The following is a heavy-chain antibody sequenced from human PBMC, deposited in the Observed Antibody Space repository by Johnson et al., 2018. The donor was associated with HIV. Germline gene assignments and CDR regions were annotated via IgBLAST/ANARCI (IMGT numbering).Heavy chain of an antibody. J-gene: IGHJ3*02. CDR3: AKGGLGHTDAFDI. CDR1: RFTFDDYT. CDR2: LCWVGGST. V-gene: IGHV3-43*01. Sequence: VQLVESGGAVVQPGGSLRLSCATSRFTFDDYTMHWVRQGPGKGLEWVSLLCWVGGSTSYGDSLKGRFTISRDNSKNSLSLQMNSLRSEDTALYYCAKGGLGHTDAFDIWGQGTMVTVSS. D-gene: IGHD6-19*01.